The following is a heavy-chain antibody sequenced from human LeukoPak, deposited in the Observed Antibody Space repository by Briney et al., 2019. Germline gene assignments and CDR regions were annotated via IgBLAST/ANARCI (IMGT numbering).Heavy chain of an antibody. Sequence: GGSLRLSCEASGFTFSDYYMSWIRQVPGKGLEWLSYISGSGISKHYADSVKGRFTISRDDAKSSVYLEMNSLRDEDTAVYYCARDDAFGLYWYFDLWGHGTLVTVSS. J-gene: IGHJ2*01. CDR1: GFTFSDYY. CDR2: ISGSGISK. CDR3: ARDDAFGLYWYFDL. V-gene: IGHV3-11*01. D-gene: IGHD3-10*01.